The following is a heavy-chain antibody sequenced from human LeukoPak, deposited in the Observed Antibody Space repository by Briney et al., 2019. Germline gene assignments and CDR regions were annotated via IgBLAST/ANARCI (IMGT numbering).Heavy chain of an antibody. CDR2: IKQDGSEK. Sequence: GGSLRLSCAASGFTFSSYWMSWVRQAPGKGLEWVANIKQDGSEKYYVDSVKGRFTISRDNAKNSLYLQMNSLRAEDTAVYYCARDQGYYDILTGYYPLDYWGQGTLVTVSS. V-gene: IGHV3-7*01. CDR1: GFTFSSYW. J-gene: IGHJ4*02. CDR3: ARDQGYYDILTGYYPLDY. D-gene: IGHD3-9*01.